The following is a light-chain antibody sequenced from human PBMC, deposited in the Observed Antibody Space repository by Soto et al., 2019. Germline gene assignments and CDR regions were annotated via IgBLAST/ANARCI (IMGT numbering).Light chain of an antibody. V-gene: IGKV3-20*01. CDR3: QQYGSAPWT. Sequence: ETVMTQSPATLSVSPGERATLSCRASQSVSSYLAWYQQKPGQAPRLLIYGASSRATGIPDRFSGSGSGTDFTLTISRLEPEDFAVYYCQQYGSAPWTFGQGTKVDIK. J-gene: IGKJ1*01. CDR2: GAS. CDR1: QSVSSY.